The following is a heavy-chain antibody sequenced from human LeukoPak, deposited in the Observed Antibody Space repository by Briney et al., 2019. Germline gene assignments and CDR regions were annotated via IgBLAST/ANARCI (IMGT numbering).Heavy chain of an antibody. V-gene: IGHV4-34*01. CDR1: GGSFSGYY. D-gene: IGHD3-10*01. J-gene: IGHJ5*02. CDR2: INHSGST. CDR3: ARHTSFYYGSGRNWFDP. Sequence: SETLSLTCAVYGGSFSGYYWSWIRQPPGKGLEWIGEINHSGSTNYNPSLKSRVTISVDTSKNQFSLKLSSVTAADTAVYYCARHTSFYYGSGRNWFDPWGQGTLVTVSS.